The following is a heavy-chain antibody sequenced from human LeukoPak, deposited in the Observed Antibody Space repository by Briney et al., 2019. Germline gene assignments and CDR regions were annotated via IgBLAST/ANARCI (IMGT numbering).Heavy chain of an antibody. J-gene: IGHJ4*02. Sequence: ASVNVSCKASGYTFTGYYMHWVRQAPGQGLEWMGWINPNSGGTNYAQKFQGRVTMTRDTSISTAYMELSRLRSDDTAVYYCARGYYVSGSYPEIDYWGQGTLVTVSS. V-gene: IGHV1-2*02. D-gene: IGHD3-10*01. CDR3: ARGYYVSGSYPEIDY. CDR2: INPNSGGT. CDR1: GYTFTGYY.